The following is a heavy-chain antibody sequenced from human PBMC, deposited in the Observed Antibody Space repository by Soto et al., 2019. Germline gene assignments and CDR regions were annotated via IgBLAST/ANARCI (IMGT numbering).Heavy chain of an antibody. V-gene: IGHV4-59*01. CDR2: IYYSGST. CDR1: GGSISRYY. D-gene: IGHD3-3*01. J-gene: IGHJ4*02. Sequence: QVQLQESGPGLVKPSETLSLTCTVSGGSISRYYWSWIRQPPGKGLEWIGYIYYSGSTNYNPSLTNRVTISVDTSKNQFSLKLSSVTAADTAVYYCARANYDFWSGYRFDYWGQGTLVTVSS. CDR3: ARANYDFWSGYRFDY.